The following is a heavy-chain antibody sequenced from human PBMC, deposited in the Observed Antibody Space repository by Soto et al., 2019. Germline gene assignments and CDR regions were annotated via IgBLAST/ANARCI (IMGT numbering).Heavy chain of an antibody. CDR1: GFTFSGSA. V-gene: IGHV3-73*01. J-gene: IGHJ6*03. Sequence: GGSLRLSCTASGFTFSGSAMHWVRQASGKGLEWVGRIRRNANNYATAYAASVKGRFTISRDDSKNTAFLQMNSLKTEDTAVYYCGVVTTVDYYYMDVWGKGTTVTVSS. CDR2: IRRNANNYAT. CDR3: GVVTTVDYYYMDV. D-gene: IGHD1-1*01.